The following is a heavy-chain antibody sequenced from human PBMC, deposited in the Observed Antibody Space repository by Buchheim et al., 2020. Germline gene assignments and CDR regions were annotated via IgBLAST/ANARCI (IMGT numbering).Heavy chain of an antibody. Sequence: EVQLVESGGGLVQPGGSLRLSCAASGFTFSSYWMSWVRQAPGKGLEWVANIKQDGSEKYYVDSVKGRFTISRDNADNSLYLQMNSLRAEDTTVYYCAGGHSSGRFCLDYWGQGTL. CDR2: IKQDGSEK. D-gene: IGHD6-19*01. CDR3: AGGHSSGRFCLDY. CDR1: GFTFSSYW. J-gene: IGHJ4*02. V-gene: IGHV3-7*01.